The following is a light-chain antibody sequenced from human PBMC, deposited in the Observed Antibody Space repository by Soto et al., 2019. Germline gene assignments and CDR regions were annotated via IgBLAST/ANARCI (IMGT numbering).Light chain of an antibody. CDR3: QKYNSAPLT. CDR2: AAS. CDR1: KGISTH. J-gene: IGKJ4*01. V-gene: IGKV1-27*01. Sequence: DIQMTQYPSSLSASVGDRVTIPCRASKGISTHLAWYQQKPGKVPKLLIYAASTLQSGVPYRFSGSGSGTDFTLTISSLQPEDVATYYCQKYNSAPLTFGGGTKVESK.